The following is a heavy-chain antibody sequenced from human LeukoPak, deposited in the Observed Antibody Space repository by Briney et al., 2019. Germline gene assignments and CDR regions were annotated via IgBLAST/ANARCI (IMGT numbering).Heavy chain of an antibody. CDR1: GGTFSSYG. D-gene: IGHD2-15*01. CDR3: ARSRGYCSGGSCYFDY. Sequence: ASVKVSCKASGGTFSSYGITWVRQAPGQGLQWMGWISAYNGNRNYAQEFQARVTMTTDTSTSTAYMELRSLRSDDTAVYYCARSRGYCSGGSCYFDYWGQGTLVTVSS. CDR2: ISAYNGNR. J-gene: IGHJ4*02. V-gene: IGHV1-18*01.